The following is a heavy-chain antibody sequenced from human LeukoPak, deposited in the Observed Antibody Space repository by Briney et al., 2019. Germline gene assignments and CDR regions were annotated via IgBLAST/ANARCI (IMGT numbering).Heavy chain of an antibody. Sequence: GGSLRLSCAASGFTFSSYSMNWVRQAPGKGLEWVSSISSSSSYIYYADSVKGRFTISRDNAKNSLHLQMNSLRAEDTAVYYCARDLGGWVFDYWGQGTLVTVSS. CDR3: ARDLGGWVFDY. D-gene: IGHD2-15*01. V-gene: IGHV3-21*01. CDR2: ISSSSSYI. CDR1: GFTFSSYS. J-gene: IGHJ4*02.